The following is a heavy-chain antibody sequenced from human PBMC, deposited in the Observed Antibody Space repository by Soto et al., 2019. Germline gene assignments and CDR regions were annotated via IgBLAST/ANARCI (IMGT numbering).Heavy chain of an antibody. Sequence: QVQLQESGPGLVKPSQTLSLTCTVSGGSISSGGYYWSWIRQHPGKGLEWIGYIYYSGSTYYNPSRNSRVTISVDTSKNQFSLKLSSVTAADTAVYYCARDPGRLVPYCSGGSCSYWYFDLWGRGTLVTVSS. D-gene: IGHD2-15*01. CDR1: GGSISSGGYY. J-gene: IGHJ2*01. CDR2: IYYSGST. V-gene: IGHV4-31*03. CDR3: ARDPGRLVPYCSGGSCSYWYFDL.